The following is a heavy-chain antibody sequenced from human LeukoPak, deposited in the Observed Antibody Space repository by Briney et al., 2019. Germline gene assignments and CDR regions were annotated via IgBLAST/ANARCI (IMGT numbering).Heavy chain of an antibody. CDR2: IKQDGSEK. D-gene: IGHD6-19*01. CDR1: GFTWSSYW. J-gene: IGHJ4*02. CDR3: ARTYSSGWPFDY. V-gene: IGHV3-7*01. Sequence: GGSLRLSCAASGFTWSSYWMSWVRQAPGKGLEWVANIKQDGSEKYYVDSGKGRFTIARDNAKNSLYLQRNSLRAEDTAVYYCARTYSSGWPFDYWGQGTLVTVSS.